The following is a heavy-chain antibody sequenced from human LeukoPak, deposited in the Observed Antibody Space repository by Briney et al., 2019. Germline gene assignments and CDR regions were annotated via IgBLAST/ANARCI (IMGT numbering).Heavy chain of an antibody. CDR2: MNPNSGNT. V-gene: IGHV1-8*01. J-gene: IGHJ5*02. Sequence: ASVKVSCKASGYTFTSYDINWVRQATGQGLEWMGWMNPNSGNTGYAQKFQGRVTMTRNTSISTAYMELSSLRSEDTAVYYCARGPSGVTDYGDYGGWFDPWGQGTLVTVSS. D-gene: IGHD4-17*01. CDR1: GYTFTSYD. CDR3: ARGPSGVTDYGDYGGWFDP.